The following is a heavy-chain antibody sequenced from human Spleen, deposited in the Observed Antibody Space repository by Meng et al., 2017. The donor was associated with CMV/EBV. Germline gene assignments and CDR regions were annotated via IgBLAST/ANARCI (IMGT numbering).Heavy chain of an antibody. J-gene: IGHJ4*02. V-gene: IGHV3-7*01. D-gene: IGHD3-3*01. CDR3: AYLGDYWSGYFDNF. CDR1: GFTFSSYA. Sequence: GESLKISCAASGFTFSSYAMTWVRQAPGKGLEWLANIKEDGTEKNYVDSVKGRFTISRDNAKKSLYLQMNSLRVEDTAVYYCAYLGDYWSGYFDNFWGQGTVVTVSS. CDR2: IKEDGTEK.